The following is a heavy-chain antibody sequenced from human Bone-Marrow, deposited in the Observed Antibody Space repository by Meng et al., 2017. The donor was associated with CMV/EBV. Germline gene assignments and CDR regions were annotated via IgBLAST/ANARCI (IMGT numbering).Heavy chain of an antibody. CDR3: AKDSLYYSNYPNGYFDY. Sequence: FTFDYYAMHWVRQAPGKCLEWVSLISWDGGSTYYADSVKGRFTISRDNSKNSPYLQMNSLRAEDTALYYCAKDSLYYSNYPNGYFDYWGQGTLVTVSS. CDR2: ISWDGGST. D-gene: IGHD4-11*01. J-gene: IGHJ4*02. V-gene: IGHV3-43D*03. CDR1: FTFDYYA.